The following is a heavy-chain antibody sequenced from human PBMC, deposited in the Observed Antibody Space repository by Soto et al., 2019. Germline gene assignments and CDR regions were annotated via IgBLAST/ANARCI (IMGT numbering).Heavy chain of an antibody. V-gene: IGHV4-59*01. D-gene: IGHD2-8*01. CDR1: GSSISSYY. CDR3: ARALGVPDY. Sequence: SETLSLTCTVSGSSISSYYWSSIRQPPGKGLEWIGYNYYCGSTKYNPSLKRRVTISVDTSKNQFSLKLSSVAAADTAVYYCARALGVPDYWGQGTLVTVSS. CDR2: NYYCGST. J-gene: IGHJ4*02.